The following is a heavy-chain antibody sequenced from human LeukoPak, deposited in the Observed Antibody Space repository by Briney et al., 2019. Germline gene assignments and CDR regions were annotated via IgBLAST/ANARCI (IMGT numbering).Heavy chain of an antibody. D-gene: IGHD3-3*01. Sequence: AGESLKISCKGSGYSFTSYWIGWVRQMPGKGLEWMGIIYPGDSDTRYSPSFQGQVTISADKFISTAYLQWSSLKASDTAMYYCARRITIFGVVNSGFDYWGQGTLVTVSS. CDR1: GYSFTSYW. CDR2: IYPGDSDT. J-gene: IGHJ4*02. V-gene: IGHV5-51*01. CDR3: ARRITIFGVVNSGFDY.